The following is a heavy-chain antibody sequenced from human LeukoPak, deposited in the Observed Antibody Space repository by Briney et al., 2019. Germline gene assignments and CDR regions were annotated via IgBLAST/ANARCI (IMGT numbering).Heavy chain of an antibody. V-gene: IGHV3-30*02. CDR2: IRYDGSNK. CDR1: GFTFSSYG. Sequence: GGSLRLSCAASGFTFSSYGMHWVRQAPGKGLEWVAFIRYDGSNKYYADSVKGRFTISRDNSKNTLYLQMNSLRAEDTAVYYCVKDRDYYGSGSYGFWGQGTLVTVSS. CDR3: VKDRDYYGSGSYGF. D-gene: IGHD3-10*01. J-gene: IGHJ4*02.